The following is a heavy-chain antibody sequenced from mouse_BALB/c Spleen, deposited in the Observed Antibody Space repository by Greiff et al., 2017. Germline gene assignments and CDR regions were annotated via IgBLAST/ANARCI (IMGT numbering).Heavy chain of an antibody. Sequence: EVKLMESGGGLVKPGGSLKLSCAASGFTFSSYAMSWVRQTPEKRLEWVATISSGGSYTYYPDSVKGRFTISRDNAKNTLYLQMSSLRSEDTAMYYCARHAGPWGQGTTLTVSS. CDR1: GFTFSSYA. J-gene: IGHJ2*01. V-gene: IGHV5-9-3*01. CDR2: ISSGGSYT. CDR3: ARHAGP.